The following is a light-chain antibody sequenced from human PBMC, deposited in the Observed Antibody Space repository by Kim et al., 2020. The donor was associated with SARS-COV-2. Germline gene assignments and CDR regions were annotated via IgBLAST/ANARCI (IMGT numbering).Light chain of an antibody. CDR2: GAS. CDR3: EKYDRASWT. Sequence: APVADRVTISCRASQGISNYLAWYQQKTGRPPQLLFYGASALQSAVPSRFSGSGAGTDFTLTIRRLQPEDVATYYCEKYDRASWTFGQGTKGDIK. CDR1: QGISNY. V-gene: IGKV1-27*01. J-gene: IGKJ1*01.